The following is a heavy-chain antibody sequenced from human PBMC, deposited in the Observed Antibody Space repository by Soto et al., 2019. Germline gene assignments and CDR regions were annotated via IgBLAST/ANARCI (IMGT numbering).Heavy chain of an antibody. Sequence: SETLSLTCAAYGGSFSGYDWSWIRQPPGKGLEWIGEINHSGRTNYNPSLKSRVTISVDTSKNQFCLRLSSETAADTAGYYCARSGYSSGWLNWFDPWGQGTLVTVSS. V-gene: IGHV4-34*01. D-gene: IGHD6-19*01. CDR1: GGSFSGYD. J-gene: IGHJ5*02. CDR3: ARSGYSSGWLNWFDP. CDR2: INHSGRT.